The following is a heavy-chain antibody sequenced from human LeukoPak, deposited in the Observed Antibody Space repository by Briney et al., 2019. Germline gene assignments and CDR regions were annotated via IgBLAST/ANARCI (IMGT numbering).Heavy chain of an antibody. CDR1: GGSISSSNW. CDR3: ARGTHYYDSSGYYYP. V-gene: IGHV4-4*02. CDR2: IYHSGST. D-gene: IGHD3-22*01. J-gene: IGHJ5*02. Sequence: SETLSLTCDVSGGSISSSNWWSWVRQPPGKGLEWIGEIYHSGSTNYNPSLKSRVTISVDTSKNQFSLKLSSVTAADTAVYYCARGTHYYDSSGYYYPWGQGTLVTVSS.